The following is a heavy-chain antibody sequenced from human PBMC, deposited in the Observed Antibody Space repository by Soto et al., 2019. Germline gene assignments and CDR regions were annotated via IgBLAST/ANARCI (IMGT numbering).Heavy chain of an antibody. Sequence: QVQLVQSGAEVKNHGASVKVSCKASGYTFTRYGIGWARQAPGQGLEWMGWINTYNGNTNYAQNVQGRVTLTTDTDTSTAYMELRSLRSNDTAIYYCAMVDVYVTPSPQDVWGQGTTVIVSS. CDR3: AMVDVYVTPSPQDV. CDR1: GYTFTRYG. V-gene: IGHV1-18*01. J-gene: IGHJ6*02. CDR2: INTYNGNT. D-gene: IGHD3-16*01.